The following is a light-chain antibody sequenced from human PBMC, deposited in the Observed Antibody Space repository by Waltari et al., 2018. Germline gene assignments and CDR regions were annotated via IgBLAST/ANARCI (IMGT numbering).Light chain of an antibody. CDR1: QSVSSY. J-gene: IGKJ3*01. V-gene: IGKV3-11*01. Sequence: EIVLTQSPATLSLSPGDRATLSCRASQSVSSYLAWYQQKPGQAPRLLIYDASNRATGIPARFSGSGSGTDFTLTISSLEPEDFAVYYCQQRSNWSLFTFGPGTKVDIK. CDR2: DAS. CDR3: QQRSNWSLFT.